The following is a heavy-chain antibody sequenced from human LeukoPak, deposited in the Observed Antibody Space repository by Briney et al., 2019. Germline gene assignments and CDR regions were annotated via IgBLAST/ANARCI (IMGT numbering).Heavy chain of an antibody. D-gene: IGHD5-12*01. CDR3: ARESITDGCSGYDYGSFDY. CDR1: GYTLTELS. Sequence: SVKVSCKVSGYTLTELSMHWVRQAPGQGLEWMGGIIPIFGTANYAQKFQGRVTITTDESTSTAYMELSSLRSEDTAVYYCARESITDGCSGYDYGSFDYWGQGTLVTVSS. V-gene: IGHV1-69*05. CDR2: IIPIFGTA. J-gene: IGHJ4*02.